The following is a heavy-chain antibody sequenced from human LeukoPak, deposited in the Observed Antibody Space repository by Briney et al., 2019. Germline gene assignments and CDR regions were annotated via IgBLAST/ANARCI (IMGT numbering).Heavy chain of an antibody. V-gene: IGHV1-18*01. CDR2: ISAYNGNT. D-gene: IGHD3-10*01. CDR3: ARSRDYYDSGSHVYHYMDV. J-gene: IGHJ6*03. Sequence: EASVKVSCKASGYTFTSYGISWVRQAPGQGLEWMGWISAYNGNTNYAQKLQGRVTMTTDTSTSTAYMELSRLRYDDTAVYYCARSRDYYDSGSHVYHYMDVWGKGTTVTVSS. CDR1: GYTFTSYG.